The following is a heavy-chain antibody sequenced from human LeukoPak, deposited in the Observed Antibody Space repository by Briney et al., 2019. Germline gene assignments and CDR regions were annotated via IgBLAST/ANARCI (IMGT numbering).Heavy chain of an antibody. D-gene: IGHD6-6*01. CDR1: GGTFSSYA. CDR3: ARSAAPQYYYYGMDV. V-gene: IGHV1-69*04. CDR2: IIPILGIA. J-gene: IGHJ6*02. Sequence: SLKVSCKPSGGTFSSYAISWVRQAPGQGLEWMGRIIPILGIANYAQKFQGRVTITADKSTSTAYMELSSLRSEDTAVYYCARSAAPQYYYYGMDVWGQGTTVTVSS.